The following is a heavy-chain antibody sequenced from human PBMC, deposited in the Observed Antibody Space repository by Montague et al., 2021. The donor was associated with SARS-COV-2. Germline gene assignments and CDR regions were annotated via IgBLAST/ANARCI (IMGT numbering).Heavy chain of an antibody. Sequence: SETLSLICTVSGDSISSSSYDWGWIRRPPGKGLEWVGHISYHGNTNYNPSLKSRVTISIDTSRNQFSLKVSSVTATDTAIYYCARRLDYWDSSGQRRHFDYWGQGTLVTVSS. J-gene: IGHJ4*02. CDR2: ISYHGNT. D-gene: IGHD3-22*01. CDR3: ARRLDYWDSSGQRRHFDY. CDR1: GDSISSSSYD. V-gene: IGHV4-39*01.